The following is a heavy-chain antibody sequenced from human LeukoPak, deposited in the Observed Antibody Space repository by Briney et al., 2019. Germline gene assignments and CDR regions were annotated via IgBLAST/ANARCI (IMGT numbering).Heavy chain of an antibody. CDR1: GGSISSYY. D-gene: IGHD3-16*01. CDR3: ARAWDYDLDY. Sequence: SETLSLTCTVSGGSISSYYWSWIRQPPGKGLEWIGYIYYSGSTNYNPSLKSRVTISVDTSKNQFSLKLSSVTAADTAVYYCARAWDYDLDYWGQGTLVTVSS. CDR2: IYYSGST. V-gene: IGHV4-59*01. J-gene: IGHJ4*02.